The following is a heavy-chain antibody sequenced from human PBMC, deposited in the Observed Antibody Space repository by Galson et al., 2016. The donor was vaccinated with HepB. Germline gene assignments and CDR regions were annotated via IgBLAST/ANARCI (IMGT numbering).Heavy chain of an antibody. V-gene: IGHV4-61*01. CDR3: ARGRRTICNGSICYKDSYYYAMDV. D-gene: IGHD2-15*01. CDR1: GESVINDRYY. CDR2: IYYSGST. J-gene: IGHJ6*02. Sequence: ETLSLTCIVSGESVINDRYYWTWIRLPPGKGLEWIGCIYYSGSTNYSPSLQSRVTMSLDASENEVSLRLSSVTAADTAIYYCARGRRTICNGSICYKDSYYYAMDVWGQGTTVAVS.